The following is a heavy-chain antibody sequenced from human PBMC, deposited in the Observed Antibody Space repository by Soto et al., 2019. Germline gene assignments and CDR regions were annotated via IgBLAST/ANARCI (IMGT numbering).Heavy chain of an antibody. CDR2: ISYDGSNK. V-gene: IGHV3-30*18. CDR3: AKDFVWSGGVSGLLF. CDR1: GFTFSSYG. D-gene: IGHD2-21*01. Sequence: QVQLVESGGGVVQPGRSLRLSCAASGFTFSSYGMHWVRQAPGKGLEWVAVISYDGSNKYYADSVKGRFTISRDNSKNTLYLQMNSLRAEDTAVYYCAKDFVWSGGVSGLLFGGQGTLVTVSS. J-gene: IGHJ4*02.